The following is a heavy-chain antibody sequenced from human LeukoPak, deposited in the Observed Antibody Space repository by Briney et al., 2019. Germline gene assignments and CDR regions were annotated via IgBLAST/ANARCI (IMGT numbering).Heavy chain of an antibody. V-gene: IGHV3-21*01. CDR1: GFTFSSYS. Sequence: GGSLRLSCAASGFTFSSYSMNWVRQAPGKGLEWVSSISSSSSYIYYADSVKGRFTISRDNAKNSLYLQMNSLRAEDTAVYYCARGLRNTIFGGRYYWGQGTLVSVSS. CDR2: ISSSSSYI. J-gene: IGHJ4*02. D-gene: IGHD3-3*01. CDR3: ARGLRNTIFGGRYY.